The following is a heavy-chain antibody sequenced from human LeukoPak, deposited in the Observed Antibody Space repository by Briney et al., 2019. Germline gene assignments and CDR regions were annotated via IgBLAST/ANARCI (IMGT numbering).Heavy chain of an antibody. CDR3: ARYIDGGDYYFDY. CDR1: GFTFSSYW. D-gene: IGHD5-24*01. CDR2: IKQDGSEK. Sequence: GGSLRLSCSASGFTFSSYWMSWVRQAPGTRREWVANIKQDGSEKYYVDSVTGRFTISRDNAKNSLYLQMNSLRAEDTAVYYCARYIDGGDYYFDYWGQGTLVTVSS. J-gene: IGHJ4*02. V-gene: IGHV3-7*01.